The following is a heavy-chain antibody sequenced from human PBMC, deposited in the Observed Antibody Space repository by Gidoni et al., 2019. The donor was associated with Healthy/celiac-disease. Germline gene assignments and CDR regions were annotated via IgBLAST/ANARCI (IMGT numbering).Heavy chain of an antibody. V-gene: IGHV1-46*04. D-gene: IGHD1-26*01. CDR2: INPSGGYT. CDR3: ARDQRSGGFDI. Sequence: QVQLVQSGAEVKKPGASVKVSCKASGYTFTSNYMHWVRQAPGQGLEWMGIINPSGGYTSYAQKLQGRVTMTRDTSTSTVYMGLSSLRSEDTAVYYCARDQRSGGFDIWGQGTLVTVSS. J-gene: IGHJ3*02. CDR1: GYTFTSNY.